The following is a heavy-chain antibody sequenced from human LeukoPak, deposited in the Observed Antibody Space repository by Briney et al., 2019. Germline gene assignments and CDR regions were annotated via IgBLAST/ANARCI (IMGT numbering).Heavy chain of an antibody. CDR1: GFTFSSYA. J-gene: IGHJ1*01. V-gene: IGHV3-23*01. Sequence: GGSLRPSCAASGFTFSSYAMSWVRQAPGKGLGWVSAISGSGGSTYYADSVKGRFTISRDNSKNTLYLQMNSLRAEDTAVYYCAKDFIRVKYFQHWGQGTLVTVSS. CDR3: AKDFIRVKYFQH. D-gene: IGHD3-16*01. CDR2: ISGSGGST.